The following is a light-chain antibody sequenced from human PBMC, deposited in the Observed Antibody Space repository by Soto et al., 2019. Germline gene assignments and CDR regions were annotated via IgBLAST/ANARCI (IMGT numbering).Light chain of an antibody. CDR2: GAS. CDR1: QSVSSSY. Sequence: EIVLTQSPGTLSLSPGERATLSCRASQSVSSSYLAWYQQKPGQAPRLLIYGASSRATGIPDRFSGSGSGTDFTLRISRLEPEDFAVYYCQQYGSSVTFGQGTKVDI. CDR3: QQYGSSVT. J-gene: IGKJ1*01. V-gene: IGKV3-20*01.